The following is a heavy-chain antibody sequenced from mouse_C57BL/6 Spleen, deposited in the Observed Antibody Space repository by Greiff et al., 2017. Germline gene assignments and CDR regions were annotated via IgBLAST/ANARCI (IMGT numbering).Heavy chain of an antibody. V-gene: IGHV1-55*01. D-gene: IGHD1-1*01. Sequence: QVQLQQPGAELVKPGASVKMSCKASGYTFTSYWITWVKQRPGQGLEWIGDIYPGSGSTNYNEKFKSKATLTVDTSSSTAYIRLSRLTSEDSAVYYCARLGYYGSYAMDYWGQGTSVTVSS. CDR1: GYTFTSYW. CDR2: IYPGSGST. J-gene: IGHJ4*01. CDR3: ARLGYYGSYAMDY.